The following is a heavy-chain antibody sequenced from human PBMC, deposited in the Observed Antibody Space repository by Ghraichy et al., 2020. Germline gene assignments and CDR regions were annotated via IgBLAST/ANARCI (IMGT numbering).Heavy chain of an antibody. Sequence: SQTLSLTCTVSGGSISTTSYHWGWVRQPPGKGLEWIGSIFYSGNTYYSPSLQSRVTISVDTSKNRFSLTLSSMTAADTAVYFCTREAAGAAYYWGQGTLVTVSS. CDR3: TREAAGAAYY. CDR1: GGSISTTSYH. J-gene: IGHJ4*02. D-gene: IGHD6-25*01. CDR2: IFYSGNT. V-gene: IGHV4-39*02.